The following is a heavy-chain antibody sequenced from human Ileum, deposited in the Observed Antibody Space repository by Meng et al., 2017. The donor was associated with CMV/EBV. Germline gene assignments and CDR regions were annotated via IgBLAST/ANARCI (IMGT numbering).Heavy chain of an antibody. CDR3: ARSDYSGNYFALDY. CDR1: GGSISGYH. J-gene: IGHJ4*02. CDR2: VYSSGST. V-gene: IGHV4-4*07. D-gene: IGHD1-26*01. Sequence: QVQLPESGPGLVKPSETLSLICSVSGGSISGYHWNWIRQSAGKGLEWIGRVYSSGSTNFIPSLKSRLTMSVDTSTNQVSLDLSSVTAADTAVYYCARSDYSGNYFALDYWGPGSLVTVSS.